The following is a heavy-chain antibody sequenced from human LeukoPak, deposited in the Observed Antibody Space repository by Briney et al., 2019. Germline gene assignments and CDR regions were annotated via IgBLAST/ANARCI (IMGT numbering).Heavy chain of an antibody. CDR1: GFTVSSNY. CDR3: ARTYYDFWSGYFV. J-gene: IGHJ4*02. Sequence: GGSLRLSCAASGFTVSSNYMSWDRQAPGKGLEWVSVIYSGGSTYYADPVKGRFTISRDNSKNTLYLQMNSLRAEDTAVYYCARTYYDFWSGYFVWGQGTLVTVSS. D-gene: IGHD3-3*01. CDR2: IYSGGST. V-gene: IGHV3-53*01.